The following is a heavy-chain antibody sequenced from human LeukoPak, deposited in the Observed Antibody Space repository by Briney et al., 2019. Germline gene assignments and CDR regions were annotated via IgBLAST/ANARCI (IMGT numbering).Heavy chain of an antibody. J-gene: IGHJ4*02. CDR3: AKDHGESYYGSGSLFDY. Sequence: GRSLRLSCAASGFTFSSYGMHWVRQAPGKGLEWVAVISYDGSNKYYADSVKGRFTISRDNSKNTLYLQMYSLRAEDTAVYYCAKDHGESYYGSGSLFDYWGQGTLVTVSS. CDR2: ISYDGSNK. CDR1: GFTFSSYG. V-gene: IGHV3-30*18. D-gene: IGHD3-10*01.